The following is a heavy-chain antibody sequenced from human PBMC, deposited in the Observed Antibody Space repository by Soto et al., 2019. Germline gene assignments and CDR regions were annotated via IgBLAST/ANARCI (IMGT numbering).Heavy chain of an antibody. J-gene: IGHJ4*02. CDR2: MNPNSGNT. Sequence: QVPLVPSGAEVKKPGASVKVSCKASGYTFTSYDINWVRQATGQGLEWMGWMNPNSGNTAYAQKFQGRVTMTRNTSISTAYMELSSLRSEDTAVYYCAREKSSGYYYDYWGQGTLVTVSS. CDR3: AREKSSGYYYDY. D-gene: IGHD3-22*01. CDR1: GYTFTSYD. V-gene: IGHV1-8*01.